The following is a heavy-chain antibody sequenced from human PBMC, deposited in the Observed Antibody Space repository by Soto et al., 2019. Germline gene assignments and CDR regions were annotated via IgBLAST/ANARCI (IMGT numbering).Heavy chain of an antibody. CDR2: INGYTGNT. CDR3: ARGPSSPVDYYYYGMDV. Sequence: EASVKVSCKASGYTFTTYGISWVRQASGQGLEWMGWINGYTGNTKYAQRFQGRVTMPRDTSTSTAYMEVRSLRSDDTAVYYCARGPSSPVDYYYYGMDVWGQGTTVTVSS. V-gene: IGHV1-18*04. CDR1: GYTFTTYG. J-gene: IGHJ6*02. D-gene: IGHD2-2*01.